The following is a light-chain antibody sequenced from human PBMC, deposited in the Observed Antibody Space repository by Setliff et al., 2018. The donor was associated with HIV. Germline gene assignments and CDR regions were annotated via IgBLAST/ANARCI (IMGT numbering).Light chain of an antibody. CDR2: SNH. CDR1: SSDIGRNT. CDR3: SSYTSKNTYV. J-gene: IGLJ1*01. Sequence: QSALTQSPSASGTPGQRVTISCSGGSSDIGRNTVSWYQHLPGTAPKLLIYSNHLRPSGVPDRFAGSKSGTSASLAIPGLQAEDEADYYCSSYTSKNTYVFGTGTKV. V-gene: IGLV1-44*01.